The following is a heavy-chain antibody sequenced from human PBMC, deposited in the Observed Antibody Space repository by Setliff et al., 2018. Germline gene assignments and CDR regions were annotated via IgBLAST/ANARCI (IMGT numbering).Heavy chain of an antibody. CDR3: ATDGPVLNGDYIS. V-gene: IGHV4-39*07. J-gene: IGHJ5*02. D-gene: IGHD3-10*01. CDR1: GDSISSRTYY. CDR2: INQNGIT. Sequence: SETLSLTCTVSGDSISSRTYYWTWIRQSPEKGLEWIGEINQNGITYYNPSVKSRVTISVDKSKNQFSLSLRSVTAADTAVYYCATDGPVLNGDYISWGQGTLVTVSS.